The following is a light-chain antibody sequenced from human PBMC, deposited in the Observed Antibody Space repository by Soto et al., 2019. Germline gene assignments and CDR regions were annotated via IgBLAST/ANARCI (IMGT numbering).Light chain of an antibody. V-gene: IGKV3-15*01. CDR3: QQYSAWPLI. Sequence: PGERATLSCGASQSVWSHFAWYQQKPGQAPRLLIYAASTRASGIEARFSGSGSGTEFTLTISSLQSEDSAVYYCQQYSAWPLIFGPGTTVDIK. CDR2: AAS. J-gene: IGKJ3*01. CDR1: QSVWSH.